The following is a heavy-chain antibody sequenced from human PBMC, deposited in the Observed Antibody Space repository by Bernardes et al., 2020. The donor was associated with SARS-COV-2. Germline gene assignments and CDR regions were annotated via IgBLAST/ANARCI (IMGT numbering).Heavy chain of an antibody. CDR1: GFTFSNYA. V-gene: IGHV3-23*01. CDR3: AIDLDSSARGYFDS. D-gene: IGHD3-22*01. J-gene: IGHJ4*02. CDR2: ISISSNT. Sequence: GGSLRLSCAASGFTFSNYAMNWVRQPPGKGLERVSTISISSNTHYADSVAARCTIARDNSGNTLNLQMNSLRADDTATYDCAIDLDSSARGYFDSWGPGTLVTVAS.